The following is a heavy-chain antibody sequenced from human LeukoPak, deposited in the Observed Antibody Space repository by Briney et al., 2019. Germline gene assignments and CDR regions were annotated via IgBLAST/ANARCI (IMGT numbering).Heavy chain of an antibody. Sequence: GGSLRLSCAASGFTFSSYAMSGVRQAPGKGLEWVSAISGSGGSTYSADSVKRRFTISRDNSKNKPYLQMNSMRTDDTAVYYYAKGNDFWRGYSRGDYFDYWGQGTLVTVSS. CDR2: ISGSGGST. V-gene: IGHV3-23*01. CDR3: AKGNDFWRGYSRGDYFDY. D-gene: IGHD3-3*01. CDR1: GFTFSSYA. J-gene: IGHJ4*02.